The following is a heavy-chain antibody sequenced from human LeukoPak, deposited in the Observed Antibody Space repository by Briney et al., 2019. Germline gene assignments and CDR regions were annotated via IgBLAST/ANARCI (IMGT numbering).Heavy chain of an antibody. CDR1: GGSISSSSYY. V-gene: IGHV4-39*07. CDR2: IYYSGST. CDR3: ARTRLGHTPGGAFDI. D-gene: IGHD7-27*01. Sequence: PSETLSLTCTVSGGSISSSSYYWGWIRQPPGKGLEWIGSIYYSGSTYYNPSLKSRVTISVDTPKNQFSLKLSSVTAADTAVYYCARTRLGHTPGGAFDIWGQGTMVTVSS. J-gene: IGHJ3*02.